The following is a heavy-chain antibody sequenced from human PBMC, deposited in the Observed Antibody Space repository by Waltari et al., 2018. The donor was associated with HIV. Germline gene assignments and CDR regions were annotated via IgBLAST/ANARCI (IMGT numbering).Heavy chain of an antibody. CDR2: CDGGGST. Sequence: EVQLVQSGGGLIQPGGSLRLSCAASGFTVRSNYMSWVRQAPGQGREWVSVCDGGGSTFYADSVQGRFTIARDNGKNTLFLQLNSLRAEDTAVYYCARDRGDSFFPYWGQGTLVTVSS. V-gene: IGHV3-53*01. J-gene: IGHJ4*02. D-gene: IGHD5-18*01. CDR1: GFTVRSNY. CDR3: ARDRGDSFFPY.